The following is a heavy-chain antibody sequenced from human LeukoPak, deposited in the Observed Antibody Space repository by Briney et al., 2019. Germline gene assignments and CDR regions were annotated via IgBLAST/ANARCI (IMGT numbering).Heavy chain of an antibody. CDR3: AKEDPRITIFGVVPSAMDV. Sequence: PGGSLRLSCAASGFTFSSYGMRWVRQAPGKGLEWVAVISYDGSNKYYADSVKGRFTISRDNSKNTLYLQMNSLRAEDTAVYYCAKEDPRITIFGVVPSAMDVWGQGTTVTVSS. CDR2: ISYDGSNK. V-gene: IGHV3-30*18. J-gene: IGHJ6*02. CDR1: GFTFSSYG. D-gene: IGHD3-3*01.